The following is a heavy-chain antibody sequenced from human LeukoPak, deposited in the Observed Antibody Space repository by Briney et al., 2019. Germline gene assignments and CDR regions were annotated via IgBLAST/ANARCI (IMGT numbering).Heavy chain of an antibody. CDR2: ITLSSSTI. V-gene: IGHV3-48*01. J-gene: IGHJ4*02. D-gene: IGHD3-10*01. CDR3: ATSRVGLGELLYF. Sequence: RTGGSLRLSCAASGFTFSNYNMNWVRKAPGKGLEWVSYITLSSSTIYYADSVKGRFTISRDNSKNTLYLQMNSLRAEDTAVYYCATSRVGLGELLYFWGQGTLVTVSS. CDR1: GFTFSNYN.